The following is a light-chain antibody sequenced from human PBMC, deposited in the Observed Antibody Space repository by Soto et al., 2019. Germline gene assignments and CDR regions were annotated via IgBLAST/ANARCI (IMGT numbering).Light chain of an antibody. J-gene: IGLJ1*01. CDR3: GAWDDSLTGYV. Sequence: QSVLTQPPSASGTPGQRVTISCSGSSSNIGSNYVYWYQQLPGTAPKLLIYRNNQRPSGVPDRFSGSKSGTSASLAISGLRSEDEADYYCGAWDDSLTGYVFGTGTKLTV. V-gene: IGLV1-47*01. CDR2: RNN. CDR1: SSNIGSNY.